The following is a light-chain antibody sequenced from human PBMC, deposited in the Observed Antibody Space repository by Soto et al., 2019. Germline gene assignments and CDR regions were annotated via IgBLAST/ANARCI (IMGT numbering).Light chain of an antibody. CDR3: QQYNNWPPIT. V-gene: IGKV3-15*01. CDR2: GAS. Sequence: EIVLTQSPAALSVSPGERVILSCRASQSVDISLAWYQQKPGQAPRLLIYGASTRATDMPGTFSGRGSGTEFTLTITSLRPEDFGVYYCQQYNNWPPITFGQGTRLEIK. CDR1: QSVDIS. J-gene: IGKJ5*01.